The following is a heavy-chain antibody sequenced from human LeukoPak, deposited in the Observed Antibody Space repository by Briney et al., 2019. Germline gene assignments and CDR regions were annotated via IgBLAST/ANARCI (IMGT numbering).Heavy chain of an antibody. CDR2: ISANGGST. Sequence: PGGSLRLSCSASGFIISNYAMHWVRQAPGKGLEYVSGISANGGSTYYADSVKGRFTISRDNSKNTLYLQMSSLRTEDTAIYHCVKDLYKGDSSSWYYFDYWGQGTLVTVSP. CDR3: VKDLYKGDSSSWYYFDY. J-gene: IGHJ4*02. D-gene: IGHD6-13*01. V-gene: IGHV3-64D*06. CDR1: GFIISNYA.